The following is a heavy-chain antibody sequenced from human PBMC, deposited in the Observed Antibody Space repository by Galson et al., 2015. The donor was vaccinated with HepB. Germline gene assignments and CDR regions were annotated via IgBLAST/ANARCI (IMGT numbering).Heavy chain of an antibody. CDR1: GFTVRNYA. J-gene: IGHJ4*02. D-gene: IGHD6-19*01. V-gene: IGHV3-23*01. CDR2: ITPSGDNP. CDR3: ARVHPEYTSGWYRQALYYFDS. Sequence: SLILSCAASGFTVRNYAMSWVRQGPGKGLESVSAITPSGDNPYSADSVKGPFPLPRDNSKNTLFLQKTGLTADDTAIYYCARVHPEYTSGWYRQALYYFDSWGQGTLVAVSS.